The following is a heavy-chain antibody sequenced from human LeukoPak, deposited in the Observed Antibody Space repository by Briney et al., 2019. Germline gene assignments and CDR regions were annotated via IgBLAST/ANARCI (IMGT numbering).Heavy chain of an antibody. CDR3: ARLTATAHAGDAFDI. CDR1: GGTFSSYA. Sequence: GASVKVSCKASGGTFSSYAISWVRQAPGQGLEWMGGIIPIFGTANYAQKFQGRVTITADESTSTAYMELSSLRSEDTAVYYCARLTATAHAGDAFDIWGQGTMVTVSS. J-gene: IGHJ3*02. D-gene: IGHD2-15*01. V-gene: IGHV1-69*13. CDR2: IIPIFGTA.